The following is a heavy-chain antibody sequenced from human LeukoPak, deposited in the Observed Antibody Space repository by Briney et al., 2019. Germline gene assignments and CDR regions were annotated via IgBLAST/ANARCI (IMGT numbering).Heavy chain of an antibody. CDR1: GYTFIGYY. J-gene: IGHJ5*01. V-gene: IGHV1-2*02. Sequence: ASVKVSCKASGYTFIGYYMHWVRQAPGQGLEWMGWINPNSGVTNYAQKFQDRVTMTGDTSISTAYMELSRLTSDDTAVYYCARENWFDSWGQGTLVSVSS. CDR2: INPNSGVT. CDR3: ARENWFDS.